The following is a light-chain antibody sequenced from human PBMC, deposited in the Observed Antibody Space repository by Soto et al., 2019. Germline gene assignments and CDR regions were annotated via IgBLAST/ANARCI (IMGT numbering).Light chain of an antibody. J-gene: IGLJ3*02. V-gene: IGLV1-40*01. CDR3: QSFDSSLSGGV. CDR2: GNS. CDR1: SSNIGAGHD. Sequence: QSVLTQPPSVSGAPGQRVTISCTGSSSNIGAGHDVHWYQQLPGRAPKLLIFGNSNRPSGVPDRFSGSKSGTSASLAITGLQAEDEADYYCQSFDSSLSGGVFGGGTELTVL.